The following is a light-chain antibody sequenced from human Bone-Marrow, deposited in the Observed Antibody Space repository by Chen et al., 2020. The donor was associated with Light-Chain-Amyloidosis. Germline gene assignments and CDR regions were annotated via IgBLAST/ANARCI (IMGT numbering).Light chain of an antibody. CDR3: SSDSITNTLV. Sequence: QSALTQPASVSGSPGQSITISCTGTSSDVGGDNHVSWYQQHPDKAPKLMFYEVTNRPSWVPDRLSGSKSVNTAALSISGLQTEAEADAFCSSDSITNTLVFGSGT. CDR1: SSDVGGDNH. J-gene: IGLJ1*01. CDR2: EVT. V-gene: IGLV2-14*01.